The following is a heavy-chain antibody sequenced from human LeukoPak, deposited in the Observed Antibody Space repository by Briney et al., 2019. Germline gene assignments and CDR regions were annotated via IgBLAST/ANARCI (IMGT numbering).Heavy chain of an antibody. D-gene: IGHD3-16*01. V-gene: IGHV3-23*01. J-gene: IGHJ6*02. CDR3: ARNQQLGGHSYYYYGMDV. CDR2: ISSSGATT. CDR1: GFTFSSYA. Sequence: GGSLRLSCAASGFTFSSYAMSWVRQPPGKGLEWDSVISSSGATTYYPDSVKGRFTISRDNSKNTLYLQMNSLRADDTAIYYCARNQQLGGHSYYYYGMDVWGQGTTVTVSS.